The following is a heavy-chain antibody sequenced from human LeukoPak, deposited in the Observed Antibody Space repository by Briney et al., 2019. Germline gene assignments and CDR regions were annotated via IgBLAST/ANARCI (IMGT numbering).Heavy chain of an antibody. J-gene: IGHJ4*02. CDR3: ARRRLRGVLD. Sequence: GSLRLSCAASGFTFSTYYMSWIRQPPGKGLEWIGEINHSGSTNYNPSLKSRVTISVDTSKNQFSLKLSSVTAADTAVYYCARRRLRGVLDWGQGTLVTVSS. D-gene: IGHD3-10*01. V-gene: IGHV4-34*01. CDR2: INHSGST. CDR1: GFTFSTYY.